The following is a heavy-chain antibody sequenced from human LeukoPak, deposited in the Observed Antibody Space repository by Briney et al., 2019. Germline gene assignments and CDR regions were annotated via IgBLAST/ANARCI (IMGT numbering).Heavy chain of an antibody. V-gene: IGHV3-64D*09. CDR3: VKGPYYYASGTFYPYLDF. D-gene: IGHD3-10*01. CDR1: GFSVSNNY. Sequence: GGSLRLSCEASGFSVSNNYMTWVRQAPGKGLEYGAGVSSDGDRTYYPDSVKGRFTISRDNSKSTLFLQMNSLRPEDTAVYYCVKGPYYYASGTFYPYLDFWGQGTLVAVSS. J-gene: IGHJ4*02. CDR2: SSDGDRT.